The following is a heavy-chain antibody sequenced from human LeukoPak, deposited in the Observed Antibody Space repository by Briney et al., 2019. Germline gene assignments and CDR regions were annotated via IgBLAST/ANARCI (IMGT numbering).Heavy chain of an antibody. CDR3: ARGPTYYYDSSGYLDY. J-gene: IGHJ4*02. Sequence: GGSLRLSCAASGFTFSSYAMHWVRQAPGKGLGWVAVISYDGSNKYYADSVKGRFTISRDNSKNTLYLQMNSLRAEDTAVYYCARGPTYYYDSSGYLDYWGQGTLVTVSS. D-gene: IGHD3-22*01. V-gene: IGHV3-30*01. CDR2: ISYDGSNK. CDR1: GFTFSSYA.